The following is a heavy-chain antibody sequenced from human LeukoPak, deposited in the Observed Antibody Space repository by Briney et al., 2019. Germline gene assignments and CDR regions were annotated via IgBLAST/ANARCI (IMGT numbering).Heavy chain of an antibody. V-gene: IGHV4-4*07. J-gene: IGHJ3*02. Sequence: PSETLSLTCTVSSGSISSYYWSWIRQPAGKGLEYIGRMYTSGSINYNPSLKSRVTMSVDTSKNQFSLKLTSVTAADTAVYYCARVGPAVVGATGEGAFDIWGQGTMVTVSS. CDR3: ARVGPAVVGATGEGAFDI. CDR1: SGSISSYY. D-gene: IGHD1-26*01. CDR2: MYTSGSI.